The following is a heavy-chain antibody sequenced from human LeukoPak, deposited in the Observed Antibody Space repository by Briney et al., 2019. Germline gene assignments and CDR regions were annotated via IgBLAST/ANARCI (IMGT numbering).Heavy chain of an antibody. Sequence: GGSLRLSCAASGFTFSSFGIHWVRQAPGKGPEWVAFIQYDGTNKHYSDSVKGRFTISRDNSKNTLYLQMNSLRAEDTAVYYCAAYYDFWSGPYCFDYWGQGTLVTVSS. D-gene: IGHD3-3*01. J-gene: IGHJ4*02. V-gene: IGHV3-30*02. CDR2: IQYDGTNK. CDR3: AAYYDFWSGPYCFDY. CDR1: GFTFSSFG.